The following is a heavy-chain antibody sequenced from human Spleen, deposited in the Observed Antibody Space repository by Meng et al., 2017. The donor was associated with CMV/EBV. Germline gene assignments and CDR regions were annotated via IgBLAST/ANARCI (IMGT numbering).Heavy chain of an antibody. CDR3: ARDQHDILTGSYRYYGLDV. CDR2: IYHSGST. Sequence: SETLSLTCAVSGASISSSYWWSWVRQPPGKGLEWIGDIYHSGSTNYNPSLKSRVTISVDRSKNQFSLKLSSVTAADTAVYYCARDQHDILTGSYRYYGLDVWGQGTTVTVSS. V-gene: IGHV4-4*02. J-gene: IGHJ6*02. CDR1: GASISSSYW. D-gene: IGHD3-9*01.